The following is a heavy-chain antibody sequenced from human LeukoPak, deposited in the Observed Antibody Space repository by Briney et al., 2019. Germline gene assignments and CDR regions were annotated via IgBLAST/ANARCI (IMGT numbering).Heavy chain of an antibody. D-gene: IGHD3-3*01. J-gene: IGHJ6*02. CDR1: GFTFSSYG. CDR2: ISYDGSNK. Sequence: GGSLRLSCAASGFTFSSYGMHWVRQAPGKGLEWVAVISYDGSNKYYADSVKGRFTISRDNSKNTLYLQMNSLRAEDTALYYCAKAYEYYYYYGTDVWGQGTTVTVSS. V-gene: IGHV3-30*18. CDR3: AKAYEYYYYYGTDV.